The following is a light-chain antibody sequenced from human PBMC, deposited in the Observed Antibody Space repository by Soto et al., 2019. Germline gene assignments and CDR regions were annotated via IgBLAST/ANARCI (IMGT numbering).Light chain of an antibody. CDR3: QQYDNLPLT. J-gene: IGKJ4*01. Sequence: DIQMTQSPSSLSASVGDRVTITCQASQDISNYLNWYQQKPGKAPKLLIYDASNLQIGVPSRFSGSGSGTDFTFTISSLQPADIATYYCQQYDNLPLTFGGGTKVEIK. V-gene: IGKV1-33*01. CDR1: QDISNY. CDR2: DAS.